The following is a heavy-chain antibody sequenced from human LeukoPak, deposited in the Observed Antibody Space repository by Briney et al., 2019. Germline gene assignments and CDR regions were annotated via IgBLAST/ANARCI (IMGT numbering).Heavy chain of an antibody. Sequence: SETLSLTCTVSGGSISSSSYYWGWIRQPPGKGLEWIGSIYYSGSTYYNPSLESRVTISVDTSKNQFSLKLSSVTAADTAVYYCARHAAVGIRALDYWGQGTLVTVSS. J-gene: IGHJ4*02. D-gene: IGHD6-13*01. CDR3: ARHAAVGIRALDY. CDR1: GGSISSSSYY. CDR2: IYYSGST. V-gene: IGHV4-39*01.